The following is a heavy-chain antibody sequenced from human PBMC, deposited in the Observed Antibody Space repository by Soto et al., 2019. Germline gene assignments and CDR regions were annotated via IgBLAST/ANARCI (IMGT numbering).Heavy chain of an antibody. V-gene: IGHV2-5*01. CDR1: GFSLSTSGVG. J-gene: IGHJ6*02. CDR3: AHAKAAAINYYYYGMDV. CDR2: IYWNDDK. D-gene: IGHD2-2*01. Sequence: GPTLVNPTQTLTLTCTFSGFSLSTSGVGVGWIRQPPGKALEWLALIYWNDDKRYSPSLKSRLTITKDTSKNQVVLTMTNMDPVDTATYYCAHAKAAAINYYYYGMDVWGQGTTVTVSS.